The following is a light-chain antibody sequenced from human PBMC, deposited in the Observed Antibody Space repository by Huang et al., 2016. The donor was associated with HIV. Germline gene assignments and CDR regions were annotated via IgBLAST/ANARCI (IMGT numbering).Light chain of an antibody. Sequence: DIQMTQSPSTLSASIGDRVTITCRASQTITWWLAWYQQKPGKAPKVLIYKAASLESEVPSRFIGSGSGTEFTLTISSLQPDDFATYYGQQYNAYPWTFGQGTKVEI. CDR1: QTITWW. CDR2: KAA. CDR3: QQYNAYPWT. J-gene: IGKJ1*01. V-gene: IGKV1-5*03.